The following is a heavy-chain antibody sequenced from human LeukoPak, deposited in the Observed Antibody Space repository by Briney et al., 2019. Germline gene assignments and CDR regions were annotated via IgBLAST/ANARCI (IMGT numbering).Heavy chain of an antibody. J-gene: IGHJ6*03. CDR1: GYTFTGYY. CDR3: ATRRARGAGTSSYYYFYYMNL. D-gene: IGHD6-19*01. CDR2: INPNSGGT. Sequence: ASVKVSCKASGYTFTGYYMHWVRQAPGQGLEWMGWINPNSGGTNYAQKFQGRVTMTRDTSISTAYMELSRLRSDDTAVYYCATRRARGAGTSSYYYFYYMNLWGKGTTVTVSS. V-gene: IGHV1-2*02.